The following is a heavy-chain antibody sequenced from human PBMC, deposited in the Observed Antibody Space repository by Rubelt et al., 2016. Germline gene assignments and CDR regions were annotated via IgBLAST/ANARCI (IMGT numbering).Heavy chain of an antibody. CDR2: IKSKTDGGTT. CDR3: TTDRYYYDSSGFPWFDP. J-gene: IGHJ5*02. V-gene: IGHV3-15*01. D-gene: IGHD3-22*01. Sequence: LEWVGRIKSKTDGGTTDYAAPVNGRFTISRDDSKNTLYLQMNSLKTEDTAVYYCTTDRYYYDSSGFPWFDPWGQGTLVTVSS.